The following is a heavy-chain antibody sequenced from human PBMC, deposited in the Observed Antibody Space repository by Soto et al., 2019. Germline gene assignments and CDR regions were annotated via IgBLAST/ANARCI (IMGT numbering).Heavy chain of an antibody. CDR3: ARSRPGYYDGSGSYQADI. V-gene: IGHV4-31*03. D-gene: IGHD3-10*01. CDR2: IYYSGST. J-gene: IGHJ4*02. CDR1: GGSISSGGYY. Sequence: QVQLQESGPGLVKPSQTLSLTCTVSGGSISSGGYYWSWIRQHPGKGLEWIGYIYYSGSTYYNPSLKSRGTISVDTSKNQFSLKLSSVTAADTSVYYCARSRPGYYDGSGSYQADIWGQGTLVTVSS.